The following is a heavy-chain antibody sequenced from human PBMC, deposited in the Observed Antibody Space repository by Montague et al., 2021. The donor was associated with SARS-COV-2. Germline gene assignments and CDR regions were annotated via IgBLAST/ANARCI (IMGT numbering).Heavy chain of an antibody. Sequence: PALVKSTQTLTLTCTFSGFSLDSRGVGVGWIRQPPGKALECLALIYWNDDKRYSPSLKTRLTVTKDTSKNQMVLTMTDMDPVDTATYFCAHKNSGWPIEFANWGQGALVTVSS. D-gene: IGHD6-19*01. J-gene: IGHJ4*02. CDR2: IYWNDDK. CDR1: GFSLDSRGVG. CDR3: AHKNSGWPIEFAN. V-gene: IGHV2-5*01.